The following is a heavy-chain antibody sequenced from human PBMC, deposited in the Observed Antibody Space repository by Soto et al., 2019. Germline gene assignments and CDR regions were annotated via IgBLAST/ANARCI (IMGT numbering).Heavy chain of an antibody. Sequence: ASVKVSCKASGGTFSSYAISWVRQAPGQGLEWMGGIIPIFGTANYAQKFQGRVTITADESTSTAYMELSSLRSEDTAVYYCARFGGAAAVKNYKTYYYYGMDVWGQGTTVTVSS. D-gene: IGHD6-13*01. V-gene: IGHV1-69*13. CDR3: ARFGGAAAVKNYKTYYYYGMDV. J-gene: IGHJ6*02. CDR1: GGTFSSYA. CDR2: IIPIFGTA.